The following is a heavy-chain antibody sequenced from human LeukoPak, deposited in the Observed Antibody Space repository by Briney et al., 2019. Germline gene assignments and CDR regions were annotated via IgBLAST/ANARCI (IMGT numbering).Heavy chain of an antibody. D-gene: IGHD2-15*01. V-gene: IGHV4-59*08. Sequence: SETLSLTCTVSGGSISSYYWSWIRQPPGKGLEWIGYIYYSGGTNYNPSLKSRVTISVDTSKNQFSLKLSSVTAADTAVYYCAGEVAPDDNWFDPWGQGTLVTVSS. CDR2: IYYSGGT. CDR1: GGSISSYY. CDR3: AGEVAPDDNWFDP. J-gene: IGHJ5*02.